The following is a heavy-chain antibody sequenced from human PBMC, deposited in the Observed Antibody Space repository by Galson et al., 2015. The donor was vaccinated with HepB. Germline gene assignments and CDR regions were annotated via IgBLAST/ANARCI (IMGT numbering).Heavy chain of an antibody. V-gene: IGHV3-7*01. CDR1: GFTLSSYW. CDR3: ARDSSSSGLWFDP. CDR2: IKQDGSEI. Sequence: SLRLSCAASGFTLSSYWMTWVRQAPGKGLEWVANIKQDGSEIYYVDSAKGRFTISRDNAKNSLHLQMNSLRAEDTAVYCCARDSSSSGLWFDPWGQGTLVTVSS. J-gene: IGHJ5*02. D-gene: IGHD6-6*01.